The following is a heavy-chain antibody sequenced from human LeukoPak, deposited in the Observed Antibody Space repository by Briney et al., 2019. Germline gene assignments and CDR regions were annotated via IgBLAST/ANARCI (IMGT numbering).Heavy chain of an antibody. CDR3: SKGGRFNQDY. CDR2: INSDGSST. Sequence: GGSLTLYCSASGFTFNSYWMLWLRQGPGKELVWFSRINSDGSSTTYADSVKGPFTISRDNAKNTLYLQMNSLRDEDTGVYDCSKGGRFNQDYWGQGTLVTVSS. D-gene: IGHD3-10*01. J-gene: IGHJ4*02. V-gene: IGHV3-74*03. CDR1: GFTFNSYW.